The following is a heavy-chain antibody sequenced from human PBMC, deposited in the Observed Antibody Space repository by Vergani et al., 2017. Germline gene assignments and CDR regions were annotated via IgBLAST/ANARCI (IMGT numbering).Heavy chain of an antibody. CDR2: IYYSGST. Sequence: QLQLQESGPGLVKPSETLSLTCTVSGGSISSYYWSWIRQPPGKGLEWIGYIYYSGSTNYNPSLKSRVTISVDTSKNQFSLKLSSVTAADTAVYYCARGPPGPVRGVIYGMDVWGQGTTVTVSS. J-gene: IGHJ6*02. CDR1: GGSISSYY. CDR3: ARGPPGPVRGVIYGMDV. D-gene: IGHD3-10*01. V-gene: IGHV4-59*01.